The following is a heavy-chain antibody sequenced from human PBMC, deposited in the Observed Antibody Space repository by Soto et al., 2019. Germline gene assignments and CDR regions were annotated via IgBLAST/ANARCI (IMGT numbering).Heavy chain of an antibody. CDR3: AYGSSSAWIDY. Sequence: SETLPLTCSVSGDSMRGYHFYWGWIRQAPGKGLEWIGSAYFSGGNTYYSPSLKSRVSISVDTSKNEFSLRLTSLTAADTAVYFCAYGSSSAWIDYWGQGTLVTVSS. CDR2: AYFSGGNT. D-gene: IGHD6-25*01. J-gene: IGHJ4*02. CDR1: GDSMRGYHFY. V-gene: IGHV4-39*01.